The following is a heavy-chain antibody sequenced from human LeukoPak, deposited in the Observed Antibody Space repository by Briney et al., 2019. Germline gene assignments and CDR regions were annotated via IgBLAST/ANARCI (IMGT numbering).Heavy chain of an antibody. CDR1: GFTFSSYA. Sequence: GGSLRLSCAASGFTFSSYAVTWVRQAPGKGLEWVSSVSGSGGSTSYADSVKGRFTISRDNSRSTLYLQMNSLRAEDTALYYCAKDTSIGRYCTNGVCSPFDYWGQGTLVTVSS. J-gene: IGHJ4*02. D-gene: IGHD2-8*01. V-gene: IGHV3-23*01. CDR3: AKDTSIGRYCTNGVCSPFDY. CDR2: VSGSGGST.